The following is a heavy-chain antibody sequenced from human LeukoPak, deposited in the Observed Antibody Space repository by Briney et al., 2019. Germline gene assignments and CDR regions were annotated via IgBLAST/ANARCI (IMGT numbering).Heavy chain of an antibody. Sequence: GGSLRLSCAASGFTFSSFAMNWVRQAPGKGLVWVSRINSDGSSTSYADSVKGRFTISRDNAKDTLYLQMNSLRAEDTAVYYCARSPLTVTTRLHLDYWGQGTLVTVSS. V-gene: IGHV3-74*01. D-gene: IGHD4-17*01. CDR1: GFTFSSFA. CDR2: INSDGSST. J-gene: IGHJ4*02. CDR3: ARSPLTVTTRLHLDY.